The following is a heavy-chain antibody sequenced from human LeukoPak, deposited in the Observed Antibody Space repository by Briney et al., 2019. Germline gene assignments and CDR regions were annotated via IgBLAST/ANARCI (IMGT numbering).Heavy chain of an antibody. CDR2: INHSGST. J-gene: IGHJ6*03. CDR1: GGSFSGYY. Sequence: SETLSLTCAVYGGSFSGYYWSLIRQPPGKGLEWIGEINHSGSTNYNPSLKSRVTISVDTSKNQFSLKLSSVTAADTAVYYCARGAAPYHCSGGSCYSYYYYYMDVWGKGTTVTVSS. CDR3: ARGAAPYHCSGGSCYSYYYYYMDV. V-gene: IGHV4-34*01. D-gene: IGHD2-15*01.